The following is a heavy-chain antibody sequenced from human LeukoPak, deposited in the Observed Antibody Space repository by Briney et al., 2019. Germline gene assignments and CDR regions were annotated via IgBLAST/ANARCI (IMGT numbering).Heavy chain of an antibody. CDR3: ARQGITMVRGVRSFDY. D-gene: IGHD3-10*01. Sequence: SETLSPTCTVSGGSISSSSYYWSWIRQPPGKGLEWIGEINHSGSTNYNPSLKSRVTISVDTSKNQFSLKLSSVTAADTAVYYCARQGITMVRGVRSFDYWGQGTLVTVSS. V-gene: IGHV4-39*01. J-gene: IGHJ4*02. CDR2: INHSGST. CDR1: GGSISSSSYY.